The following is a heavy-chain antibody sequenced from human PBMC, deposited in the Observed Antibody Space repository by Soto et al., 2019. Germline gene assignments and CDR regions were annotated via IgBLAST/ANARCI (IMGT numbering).Heavy chain of an antibody. D-gene: IGHD3-10*01. V-gene: IGHV1-46*03. Sequence: QVQLVQSGAEVKNPGASVTVSCRASGYTFTSYYIHWVRQAPGQGLEWMAIINPNGGSKNYAQRFQGRVTVTRDTSTSIVYRELSSLRSEDTAVYYCSRGLGSGDYWGQGTLVTVSS. CDR3: SRGLGSGDY. J-gene: IGHJ4*02. CDR1: GYTFTSYY. CDR2: INPNGGSK.